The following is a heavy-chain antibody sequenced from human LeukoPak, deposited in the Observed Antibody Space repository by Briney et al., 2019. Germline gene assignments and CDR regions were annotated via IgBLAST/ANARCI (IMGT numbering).Heavy chain of an antibody. D-gene: IGHD2-21*02. CDR3: ARDARTGYCGGDCYAHFDY. Sequence: ASVKVSCKASGYTFTSYGISWVRQAPGQGLEWMGWISAYNGNTNYAQKLQGRVTMTTDTSTRTAYMGLRSLRSDDTAVYYCARDARTGYCGGDCYAHFDYWGQGTLVTVSS. J-gene: IGHJ4*02. CDR1: GYTFTSYG. V-gene: IGHV1-18*01. CDR2: ISAYNGNT.